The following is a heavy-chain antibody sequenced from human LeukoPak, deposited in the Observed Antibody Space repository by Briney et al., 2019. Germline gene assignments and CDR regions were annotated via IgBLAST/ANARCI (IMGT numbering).Heavy chain of an antibody. D-gene: IGHD1-1*01. Sequence: SQTLSLTCTVSGGSISSGGYYWSWIRQHPGKGLEWIGYIYYSGRTYYNPSLKSRVTISVDTSKNQFSLKLSSVTAADTAVYYCARGPLLLFGSKQLAGSWWFDPWGQGTLVTVSS. V-gene: IGHV4-31*03. CDR2: IYYSGRT. CDR3: ARGPLLLFGSKQLAGSWWFDP. CDR1: GGSISSGGYY. J-gene: IGHJ5*02.